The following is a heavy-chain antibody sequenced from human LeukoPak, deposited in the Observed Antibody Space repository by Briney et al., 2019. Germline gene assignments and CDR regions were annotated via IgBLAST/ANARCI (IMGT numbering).Heavy chain of an antibody. V-gene: IGHV1-46*01. Sequence: ASVKVSCKASGYTFTSYYIHWVRQAPGPGLEWLGIINPSSGSTNYAQKFQGRVTMTEDTSTDTAYMELSSLRSEDTAVYYCATDLPLRYYDSSGYRYFQHWGQGTLVTVSS. CDR2: INPSSGST. J-gene: IGHJ1*01. D-gene: IGHD3-22*01. CDR1: GYTFTSYY. CDR3: ATDLPLRYYDSSGYRYFQH.